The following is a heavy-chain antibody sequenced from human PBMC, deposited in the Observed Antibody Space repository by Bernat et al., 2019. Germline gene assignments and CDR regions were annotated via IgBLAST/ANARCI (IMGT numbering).Heavy chain of an antibody. CDR3: AKDGGALGYCTNGVCAGFKYYFDY. J-gene: IGHJ4*02. V-gene: IGHV3-9*01. Sequence: EVQLVESGGGLVQPGRSLRLSCAASGFTFDDYAMHWVRQAPGKGLEWVSGISWNSGSIGYADSVKGRFTISRDNAKYSLYLQMNSLRAEDTALYYCAKDGGALGYCTNGVCAGFKYYFDYWGQGTLVTVSS. D-gene: IGHD2-8*01. CDR2: ISWNSGSI. CDR1: GFTFDDYA.